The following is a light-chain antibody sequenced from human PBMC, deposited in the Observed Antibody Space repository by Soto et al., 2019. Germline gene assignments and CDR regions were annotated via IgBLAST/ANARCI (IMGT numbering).Light chain of an antibody. J-gene: IGKJ2*01. CDR3: QQYESSPPSYT. V-gene: IGKV3-20*01. Sequence: EIVLTQSPGTLSLSPGERATLSCRASQSLTTTYLAWYQQKPGQVPRLLIYGASSRATGIPDRFSGSGSGTDVTLTSSRLEPEDFAVYYCQQYESSPPSYTFGQGTKLEIK. CDR2: GAS. CDR1: QSLTTTY.